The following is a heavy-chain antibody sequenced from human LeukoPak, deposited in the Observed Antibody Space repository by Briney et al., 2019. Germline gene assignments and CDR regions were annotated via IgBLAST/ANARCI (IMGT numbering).Heavy chain of an antibody. CDR1: GGSISSYY. V-gene: IGHV4-4*07. Sequence: SETLSLTCTVSGGSISSYYWSWIRQPAGKGLEWIGRIYTSGSTYYNPSLKSRVTISVDTSKNQFSLKLISVTAADTAVYYCARRGGSYYSLDYWGQGTLVTVSS. CDR2: IYTSGST. CDR3: ARRGGSYYSLDY. D-gene: IGHD1-26*01. J-gene: IGHJ4*02.